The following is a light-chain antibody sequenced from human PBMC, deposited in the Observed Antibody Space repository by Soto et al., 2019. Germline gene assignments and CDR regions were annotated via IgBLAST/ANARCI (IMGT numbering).Light chain of an antibody. Sequence: QSVLPQPASVSGSPGQSITISCTGASSGVESNNFISWYQQHPGKAPKLIIYEGTKRPSGVSNRFSGSKSGNTASLTISGLQADDEADYYCCSYAGSSTFDVIFGGGTK. CDR3: CSYAGSSTFDVI. CDR2: EGT. CDR1: SSGVESNNF. J-gene: IGLJ2*01. V-gene: IGLV2-23*01.